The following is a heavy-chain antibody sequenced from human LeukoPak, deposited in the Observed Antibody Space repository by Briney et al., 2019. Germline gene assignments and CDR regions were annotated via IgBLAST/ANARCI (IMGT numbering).Heavy chain of an antibody. Sequence: GGSLRLSCAASGFTFSSYVMSWVRQAPGKGLEWVSCLSGSGANTLYADSAKGRFTISRDNSKNTLYLQMNSLRAEDTAVYYCAGNYGDYVRGLDYWGQGTLVTVSS. CDR2: LSGSGANT. CDR3: AGNYGDYVRGLDY. D-gene: IGHD4-17*01. J-gene: IGHJ4*02. V-gene: IGHV3-23*01. CDR1: GFTFSSYV.